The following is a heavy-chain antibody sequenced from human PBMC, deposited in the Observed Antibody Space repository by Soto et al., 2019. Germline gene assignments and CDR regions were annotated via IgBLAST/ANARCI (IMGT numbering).Heavy chain of an antibody. J-gene: IGHJ4*02. CDR2: IYPGDSDT. CDR1: GYKFTSYW. CDR3: ARQRSSSSRDYFDF. D-gene: IGHD6-6*01. V-gene: IGHV5-51*01. Sequence: GESLKISCKGSGYKFTSYWIAWVRQMPGKGLEWMGIIYPGDSDTRYSPSFQGQVTISGDKSISTAYLQWSSLKASDTAMYYCARQRSSSSRDYFDFWGQGTLVTVSS.